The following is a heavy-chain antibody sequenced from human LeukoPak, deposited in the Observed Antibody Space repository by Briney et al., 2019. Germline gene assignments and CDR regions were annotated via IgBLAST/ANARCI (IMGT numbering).Heavy chain of an antibody. V-gene: IGHV3-71*01. J-gene: IGHJ5*02. CDR2: IRSKAYGGTT. D-gene: IGHD2-2*01. Sequence: GGSLRLSCAASGFTFSDYYMSWIRQAPGKGLEGVGFIRSKAYGGTTEYAASVKGRFTISRDDSKSIAYLQMNSLKTEDTAVYYCACSGVPAASNWFDPWGQGTLVTVSS. CDR3: ACSGVPAASNWFDP. CDR1: GFTFSDYY.